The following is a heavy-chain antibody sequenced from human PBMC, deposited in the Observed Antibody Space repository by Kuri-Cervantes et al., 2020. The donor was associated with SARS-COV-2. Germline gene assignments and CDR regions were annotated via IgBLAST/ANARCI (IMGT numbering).Heavy chain of an antibody. V-gene: IGHV1-18*04. J-gene: IGHJ4*02. D-gene: IGHD2-2*01. CDR3: ERGIVVVPAAIDYLGFDY. CDR2: ISAYNGNT. CDR1: GYAFTSYG. Sequence: ASVKVSCKASGYAFTSYGISWVRQAPGQGLGWMGWISAYNGNTNYAQKLQGRVTMTTDTSTSTAYMELRSLRSDDTAVYYCERGIVVVPAAIDYLGFDYWGQGTRGTVSA.